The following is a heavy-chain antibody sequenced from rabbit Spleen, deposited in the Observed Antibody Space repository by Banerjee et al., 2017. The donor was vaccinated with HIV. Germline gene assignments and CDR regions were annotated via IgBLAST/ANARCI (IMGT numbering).Heavy chain of an antibody. J-gene: IGHJ6*01. Sequence: QSLEESGGGLVKPGASLTLTCTASGFSFTSGYDMCWVRQAPGKGLEWIACSYAGSSGSTYSAIWAKGRFTISKTSSTTVTLQMTRLTAADTATYFCARDTGSRFSSYSMGLWGPGTLVTVS. CDR1: GFSFTSGYD. CDR3: ARDTGSRFSSYSMGL. V-gene: IGHV1S40*01. D-gene: IGHD8-1*01. CDR2: SYAGSSGST.